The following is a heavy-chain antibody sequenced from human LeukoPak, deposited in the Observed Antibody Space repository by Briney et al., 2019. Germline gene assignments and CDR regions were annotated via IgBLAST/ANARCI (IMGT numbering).Heavy chain of an antibody. D-gene: IGHD2-2*01. V-gene: IGHV4-61*02. J-gene: IGHJ5*02. CDR3: ARDTGYCSSTSCYNWFDP. CDR2: IYTSGST. Sequence: KPSETLSLTCTVSGGSISTSNYYWSWIRQPAGKGLEWIGRIYTSGSTNYNPSLKSRVTISVDTSKNQFSLKLSSVTAADTAVYYCARDTGYCSSTSCYNWFDPWGQGTLVTVSS. CDR1: GGSISTSNYY.